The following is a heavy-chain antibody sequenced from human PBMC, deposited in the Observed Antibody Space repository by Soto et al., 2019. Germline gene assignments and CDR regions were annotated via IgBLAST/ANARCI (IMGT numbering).Heavy chain of an antibody. V-gene: IGHV1-69*06. Sequence: QVQLVQSGAEVKKPGSSVKVSCKASGGTFSSYAISWVRQAPGQGLEWMGGIIPIFGTANYAQKFQGRVTITADKSTSTAYMELSSLRSEDTAVYYCARDLPNITMVRGVTGGRWFDPWGQGTLVTVSS. J-gene: IGHJ5*02. CDR1: GGTFSSYA. CDR3: ARDLPNITMVRGVTGGRWFDP. D-gene: IGHD3-10*01. CDR2: IIPIFGTA.